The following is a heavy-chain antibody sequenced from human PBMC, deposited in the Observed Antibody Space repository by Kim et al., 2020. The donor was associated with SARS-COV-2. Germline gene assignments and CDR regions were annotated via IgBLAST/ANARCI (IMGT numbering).Heavy chain of an antibody. D-gene: IGHD6-19*01. CDR3: AGVNLGWAEVAGPYYFDY. Sequence: KSRVTISVDTSKNQFSLKLSSVTAADTAVYYCAGVNLGWAEVAGPYYFDYWGQGTLVTVSS. J-gene: IGHJ4*02. V-gene: IGHV4-31*02.